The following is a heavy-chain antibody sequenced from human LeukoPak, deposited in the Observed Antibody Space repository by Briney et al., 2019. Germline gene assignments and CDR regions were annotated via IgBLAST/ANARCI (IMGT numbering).Heavy chain of an antibody. Sequence: SETLSLTCTVSGGSISSGSYYWSWIRQPAGKGLEWIGRIYTSGSTNYNPSLKSRVTISVDTSKNQFSLKLSSVTAADTAVYYCAREKALEDTAIFDYWGQGTLVTVSS. D-gene: IGHD5-18*01. CDR1: GGSISSGSYY. CDR3: AREKALEDTAIFDY. J-gene: IGHJ4*02. CDR2: IYTSGST. V-gene: IGHV4-61*02.